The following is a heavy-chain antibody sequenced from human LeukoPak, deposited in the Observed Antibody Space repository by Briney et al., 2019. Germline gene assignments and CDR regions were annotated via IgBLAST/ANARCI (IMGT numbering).Heavy chain of an antibody. CDR1: GYSISSGYY. Sequence: SETLSLTCAVSGYSISSGYYWGWIRQPPGKGLEWIGSIYHSGSTYYNPSLKNRVTISVDTSKNQFSLKLSSVTAADTAVYYCARDQMAATGFDYWGQGTLVTVSS. V-gene: IGHV4-38-2*02. J-gene: IGHJ4*02. D-gene: IGHD1-26*01. CDR2: IYHSGST. CDR3: ARDQMAATGFDY.